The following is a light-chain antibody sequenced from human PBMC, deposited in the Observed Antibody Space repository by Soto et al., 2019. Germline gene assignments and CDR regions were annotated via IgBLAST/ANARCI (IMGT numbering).Light chain of an antibody. CDR2: DVS. CDR3: SSYAGSYTFWV. Sequence: QSVLTQPRSVSGSPGQSVTISCTGTSSDVGGYNYVSWYQQYPGKAPKLMIYDVSKRPSGVPDRFSGSKSGNTASLTISGLQPEDEADYSCSSYAGSYTFWVFGGGTKLTVL. CDR1: SSDVGGYNY. J-gene: IGLJ3*02. V-gene: IGLV2-11*01.